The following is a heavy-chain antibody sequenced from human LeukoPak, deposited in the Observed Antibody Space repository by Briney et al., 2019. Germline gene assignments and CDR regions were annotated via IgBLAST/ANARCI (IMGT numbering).Heavy chain of an antibody. Sequence: PGGSLRLPCTLSIFPFGLCGKQCLRQAPGKGLEWVAIISYDGSHKYYADSVKGRFTISRDNSKNTPYLQMNSLRAEDTAMYYCAKEITRPNSAVAGLNSWGQGTLVTVSS. CDR2: ISYDGSHK. D-gene: IGHD6-19*01. V-gene: IGHV3-30*18. CDR3: AKEITRPNSAVAGLNS. CDR1: IFPFGLCG. J-gene: IGHJ4*02.